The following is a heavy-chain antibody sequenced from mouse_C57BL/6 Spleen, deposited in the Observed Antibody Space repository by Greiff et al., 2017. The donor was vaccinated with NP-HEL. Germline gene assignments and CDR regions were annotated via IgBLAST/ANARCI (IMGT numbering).Heavy chain of an antibody. CDR1: GYTFTDYY. D-gene: IGHD1-1*01. J-gene: IGHJ1*03. CDR3: ARSARYYGNLYWYCVV. Sequence: EVQLQQSGPELVKPGASVKISCKASGYTFTDYYMNWVKQSHGKSLEWIGDINPNNGGTSYNQKFKGKATLTVDKYSSTAYMELRSLTSEDSAVYYCARSARYYGNLYWYCVVWGTGTTVTVSS. V-gene: IGHV1-26*01. CDR2: INPNNGGT.